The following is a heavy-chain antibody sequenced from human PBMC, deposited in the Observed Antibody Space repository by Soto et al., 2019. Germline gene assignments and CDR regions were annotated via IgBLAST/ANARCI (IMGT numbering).Heavy chain of an antibody. J-gene: IGHJ4*02. CDR3: ARASGIAVAGPPQGGDFDY. CDR2: IIPFFKTT. Sequence: GASVKVSCKASGGTFSSHALSWVRQAPGQGLEWMGQIIPFFKTTNYAQKFQGQVTISADRSISTAYLQWSSLRSEDTAVYYCARASGIAVAGPPQGGDFDYWGQGTLVTVSS. V-gene: IGHV1-69*06. D-gene: IGHD6-19*01. CDR1: GGTFSSHA.